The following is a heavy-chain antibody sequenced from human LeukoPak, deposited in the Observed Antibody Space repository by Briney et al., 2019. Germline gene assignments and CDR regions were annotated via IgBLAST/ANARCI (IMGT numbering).Heavy chain of an antibody. D-gene: IGHD5-12*01. CDR3: ARHGYTGYGYVQMESSHYYMDV. CDR1: GDSISPYY. Sequence: PSETLSLTCTVSGDSISPYYWSWIRQPPGKGLEWIGYIYTSGNTNYNPSLKSRFTMSVDTSKNQFSLQLSSVTAADTAVYYCARHGYTGYGYVQMESSHYYMDVWGKGTTVTVSS. V-gene: IGHV4-4*09. CDR2: IYTSGNT. J-gene: IGHJ6*03.